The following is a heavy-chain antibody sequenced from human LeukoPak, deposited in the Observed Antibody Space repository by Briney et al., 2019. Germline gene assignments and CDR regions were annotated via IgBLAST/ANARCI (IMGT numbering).Heavy chain of an antibody. D-gene: IGHD2-15*01. J-gene: IGHJ6*03. V-gene: IGHV3-53*01. Sequence: GGSLRLSCTASGFSISSYFWAWVRQAPGKGLEWVSVLYSGGTTYYADSVKGRFTISRDNSKNTLYLQMNSLRAEDTAVYYCARDPYSNGYMHHWGKGTMVTVSS. CDR3: ARDPYSNGYMHH. CDR2: LYSGGTT. CDR1: GFSISSYF.